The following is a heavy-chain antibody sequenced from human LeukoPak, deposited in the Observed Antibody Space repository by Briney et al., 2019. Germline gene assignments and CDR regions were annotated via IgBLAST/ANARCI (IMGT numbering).Heavy chain of an antibody. J-gene: IGHJ4*02. D-gene: IGHD3-22*01. CDR3: ARGVDSSGYYFDY. CDR1: GGSISSYY. V-gene: IGHV4-59*01. CDR2: IYYSGST. Sequence: TSETLSLTCTVSGGSISSYYWSWIRQPPGKGLEWIGYIYYSGSTNYNPSLKSRVTISVDTSKNQFSPKLSSVTAADTAVYYCARGVDSSGYYFDYWGQGTLVTVSS.